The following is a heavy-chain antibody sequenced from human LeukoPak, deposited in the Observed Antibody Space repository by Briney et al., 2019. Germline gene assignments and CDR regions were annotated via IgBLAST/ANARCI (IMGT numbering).Heavy chain of an antibody. CDR2: IYYSGSA. J-gene: IGHJ4*02. CDR3: ARRIVATTSMDY. CDR1: GGSISSSRYY. Sequence: SETLSLTCTVPGGSISSSRYYWGWIRQPPGKGLEWIGSIYYSGSAYYNPSLKSRVTIPVDTSKNQFSLKLSSVTAADTAVYYCARRIVATTSMDYWGQGTLVTVSS. D-gene: IGHD5-12*01. V-gene: IGHV4-39*01.